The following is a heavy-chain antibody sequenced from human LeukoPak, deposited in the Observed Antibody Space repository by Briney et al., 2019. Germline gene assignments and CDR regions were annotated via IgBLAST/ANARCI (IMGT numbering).Heavy chain of an antibody. CDR3: ARDRPNVDSTGYYSRHDAFDI. Sequence: SETLSLTCAVYGGSFSGYYWSWIRQPPGKGLEWIGEINHSGSTHYNPSLKSRVTISVDTSKNQFSLKLSSVTAADTAMYYCARDRPNVDSTGYYSRHDAFDIWGQGTIVTVSS. V-gene: IGHV4-34*01. D-gene: IGHD3-22*01. CDR1: GGSFSGYY. J-gene: IGHJ3*02. CDR2: INHSGST.